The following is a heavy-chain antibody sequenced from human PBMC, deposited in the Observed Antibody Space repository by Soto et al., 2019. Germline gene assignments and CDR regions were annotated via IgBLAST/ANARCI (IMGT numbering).Heavy chain of an antibody. CDR3: TSDNNGLGDY. CDR1: GYTFSTYA. Sequence: QVHLEQSGAEVKKPGASVKVSCKASGYTFSTYALHWVRQAPGQSLEWMGWINAGNGNTKYSQKFQDRVTITMDTSADTAHMELSSLRSEDTAGYYCTSDNNGLGDYWGQGTLVTVSS. J-gene: IGHJ4*02. V-gene: IGHV1-3*01. CDR2: INAGNGNT. D-gene: IGHD1-1*01.